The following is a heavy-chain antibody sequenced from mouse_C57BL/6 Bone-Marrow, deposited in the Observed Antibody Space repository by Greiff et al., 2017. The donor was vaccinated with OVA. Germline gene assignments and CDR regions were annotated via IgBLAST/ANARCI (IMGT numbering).Heavy chain of an antibody. D-gene: IGHD2-3*01. J-gene: IGHJ3*01. CDR1: GFTFSSYG. V-gene: IGHV5-6*01. CDR2: ISSGGSYT. Sequence: EVQGVESGGDLVKPGGSLKLSCAASGFTFSSYGMSWVRQTPDKRLEWVATISSGGSYTYYPDSVKGRFTISRDNAKNTLYLQMSSLKSEDTAMYYCERHFYDFWCAYWGQGTLVTVSA. CDR3: ERHFYDFWCAY.